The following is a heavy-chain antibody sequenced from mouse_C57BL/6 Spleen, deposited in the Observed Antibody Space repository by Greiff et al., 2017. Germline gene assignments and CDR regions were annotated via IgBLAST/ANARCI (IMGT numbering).Heavy chain of an antibody. CDR2: FYPGSGSI. CDR1: GYTFTEYT. Sequence: QVQLQQSGAELVKPGASVKLSCKASGYTFTEYTIHWVKQRSGQGLEWIGWFYPGSGSIKYNEKFKDKATLTADKSSSTVYMELSRLTSEDSAVYFCARHEDRDYDYDDYAMDYWGQGTSVTVSS. D-gene: IGHD2-4*01. J-gene: IGHJ4*01. V-gene: IGHV1-62-2*01. CDR3: ARHEDRDYDYDDYAMDY.